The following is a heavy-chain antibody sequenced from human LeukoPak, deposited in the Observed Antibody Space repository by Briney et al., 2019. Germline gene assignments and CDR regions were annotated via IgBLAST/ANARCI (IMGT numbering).Heavy chain of an antibody. CDR3: ASPAVWGELSLRY. D-gene: IGHD3-16*02. J-gene: IGHJ4*02. CDR1: GFTVCSNY. CDR2: IYSGGSK. V-gene: IGHV3-53*01. Sequence: RGGSLRLSCAASGFTVCSNYMIWVRQAPGKGLEWVSVIYSGGSKFYAVSVKGRFTISRDNSKNTVYLQMNSLRAEDTAVYYCASPAVWGELSLRYWGQGTLVTVSS.